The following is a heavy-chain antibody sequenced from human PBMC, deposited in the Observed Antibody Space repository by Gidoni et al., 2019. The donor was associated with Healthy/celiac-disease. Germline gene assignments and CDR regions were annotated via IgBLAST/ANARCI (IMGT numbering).Heavy chain of an antibody. CDR1: RDGVPSNRAA. CDR3: ARDPGGAVAGTIDY. CDR2: TYYRSKWYN. J-gene: IGHJ4*02. V-gene: IGHV6-1*01. D-gene: IGHD6-19*01. Sequence: QVQLPQSGPGLVKPSQTLSLTCAISRDGVPSNRAAWNWTRQSPSRGLEWLGRTYYRSKWYNDYAVSVKSRITINPDTSKNQFSLQLNSVTPEDTAVYYCARDPGGAVAGTIDYWGQGTLVTVST.